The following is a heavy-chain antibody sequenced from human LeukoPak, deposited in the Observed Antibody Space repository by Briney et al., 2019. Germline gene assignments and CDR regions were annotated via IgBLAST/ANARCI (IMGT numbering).Heavy chain of an antibody. CDR3: ARDRPIDSGSYYVFDY. J-gene: IGHJ4*02. Sequence: GGSLRLSCAASGFTFSSYAMSWVRQAPGKGLEWVSAISGSGGSTYYADSVKGRFTISRDNSKNTLYLQMNSLRAEDTAVYYCARDRPIDSGSYYVFDYWGQGTLVTVSS. D-gene: IGHD1-26*01. CDR2: ISGSGGST. CDR1: GFTFSSYA. V-gene: IGHV3-23*01.